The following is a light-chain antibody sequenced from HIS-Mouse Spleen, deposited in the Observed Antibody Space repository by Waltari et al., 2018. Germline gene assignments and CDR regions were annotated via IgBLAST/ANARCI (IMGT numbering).Light chain of an antibody. V-gene: IGLV3-21*03. CDR3: QVWDSSSDHVV. CDR2: DVS. Sequence: SYVLTQPPSVSVAPGKTARITCGGKNIGRESVHWHRQKPGQTAVLVAYDVSARPTGSPQRLPRSNSGNTATLTISRVEAGDEADYYCQVWDSSSDHVVFGGGTKLTVL. J-gene: IGLJ2*01. CDR1: NIGRES.